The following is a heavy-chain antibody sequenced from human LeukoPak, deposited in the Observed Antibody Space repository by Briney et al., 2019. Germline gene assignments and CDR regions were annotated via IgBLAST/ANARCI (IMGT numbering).Heavy chain of an antibody. CDR2: IKEDGSEK. D-gene: IGHD6-19*01. CDR3: ARGGAVTGRLAN. CDR1: GFTFSGYW. Sequence: PGGSLRLSCAASGFTFSGYWMTWVRQAPGKGLEWVANIKEDGSEKYYVDPVKGRFTISRDNAKNSLYLQMNSLRAEDTAVYYCARGGAVTGRLANWGQGTLVTVSS. J-gene: IGHJ4*02. V-gene: IGHV3-7*05.